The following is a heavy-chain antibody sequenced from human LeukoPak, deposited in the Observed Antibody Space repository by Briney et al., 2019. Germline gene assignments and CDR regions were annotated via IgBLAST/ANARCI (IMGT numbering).Heavy chain of an antibody. CDR2: INHSGST. V-gene: IGHV4-34*01. J-gene: IGHJ5*02. CDR1: GESFSAYS. Sequence: PSETLSLTCAVYGESFSAYSWNWIRQSPGKGLEWIGEINHSGSTNYNPSLKSRVTISVDTSKNQTSKRQFSLKLNSVAAADTAVYYCTRERSTPGINWFDPWGQGTLVTVSS. CDR3: TRERSTPGINWFDP. D-gene: IGHD2-2*01.